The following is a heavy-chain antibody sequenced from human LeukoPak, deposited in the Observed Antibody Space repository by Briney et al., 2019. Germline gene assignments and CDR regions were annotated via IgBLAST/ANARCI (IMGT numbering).Heavy chain of an antibody. V-gene: IGHV3-30*02. Sequence: PGGSLRLSCAASGFTFSSYGMHWVRQAPGKGLVWVAFIGYDGSNKYTADSARGRFTLSRDNSTDTLYLQISSLRAEDTAVYYCAKRGGTTVTTSNFHMDVWGKGTTVTVSS. CDR3: AKRGGTTVTTSNFHMDV. D-gene: IGHD4-17*01. CDR2: IGYDGSNK. J-gene: IGHJ6*03. CDR1: GFTFSSYG.